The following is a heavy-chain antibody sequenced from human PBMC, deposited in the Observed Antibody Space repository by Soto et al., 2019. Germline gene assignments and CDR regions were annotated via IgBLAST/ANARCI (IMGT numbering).Heavy chain of an antibody. CDR3: ASTVVTGY. J-gene: IGHJ4*02. V-gene: IGHV3-74*01. CDR2: INSYGSST. Sequence: EVQLVESGGGLVQPGGSLRLSCAASGFTFSSDWMHWVRQAPGKGLVWVSRINSYGSSTFYADAVEGRFTISRGNAKNTLYLPMKRLRGEDTAVYYCASTVVTGYWGQGTLVTVSS. D-gene: IGHD2-15*01. CDR1: GFTFSSDW.